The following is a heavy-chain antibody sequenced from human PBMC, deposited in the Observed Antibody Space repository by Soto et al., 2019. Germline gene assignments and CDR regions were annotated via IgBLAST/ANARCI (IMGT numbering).Heavy chain of an antibody. V-gene: IGHV1-46*01. Sequence: ASVKVSCKASGYTFTSYYMHWVRQAPGQGLEWMGIINPSGGSTSYAQKFQGRVTMTRDTSTSTVYMELSSLRSEDTAVYHCAQGPLVGANYKYYDMDVWGQGTTVTVSS. CDR1: GYTFTSYY. J-gene: IGHJ6*02. D-gene: IGHD1-26*01. CDR3: AQGPLVGANYKYYDMDV. CDR2: INPSGGST.